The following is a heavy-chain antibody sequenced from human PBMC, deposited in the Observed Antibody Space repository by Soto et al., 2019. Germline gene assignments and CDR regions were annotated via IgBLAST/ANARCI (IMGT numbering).Heavy chain of an antibody. V-gene: IGHV3-21*01. CDR3: ARALKTGTIFGVVIVPVYYYYGMDV. D-gene: IGHD3-3*01. J-gene: IGHJ6*02. Sequence: PGGSLRLSCAASGFTFSSYSMNWVRQAPGKGLEWVSSISSSSSYIYYADSVKGRFTISRDNAKNSLYLQMNSLRAEDTAVYYCARALKTGTIFGVVIVPVYYYYGMDVWGQGTTVTVSS. CDR2: ISSSSSYI. CDR1: GFTFSSYS.